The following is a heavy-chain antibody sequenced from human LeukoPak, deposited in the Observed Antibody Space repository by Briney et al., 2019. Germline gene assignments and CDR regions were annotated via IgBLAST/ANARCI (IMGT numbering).Heavy chain of an antibody. D-gene: IGHD3-3*01. Sequence: PSETLSLTCTVSGGSISSSSYYWGWIRQPPGKGLEWIGSIYYSGSTYYNPSLKSRVTISVDTSKNQFSLKLSSVTAADTAVYYCARALYYDFWSGYTPFDYWGQGTLVTVSS. CDR2: IYYSGST. J-gene: IGHJ4*02. CDR3: ARALYYDFWSGYTPFDY. CDR1: GGSISSSSYY. V-gene: IGHV4-39*01.